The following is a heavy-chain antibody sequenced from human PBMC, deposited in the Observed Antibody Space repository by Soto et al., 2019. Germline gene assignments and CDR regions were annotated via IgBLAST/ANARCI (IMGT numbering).Heavy chain of an antibody. CDR1: GFTFSNYA. Sequence: EVQLLESGGGLVQPGGSLRLCCVASGFTFSNYAMTWVRQAPGKGLEWVSSIFGGGRTTYYADSVKGRFTISRDNSKNPLCLQMNSLRAEDTAVYYCAKVRRIAAAGENDSWGQGTLVTVSS. D-gene: IGHD6-13*01. V-gene: IGHV3-23*01. J-gene: IGHJ4*02. CDR2: IFGGGRTT. CDR3: AKVRRIAAAGENDS.